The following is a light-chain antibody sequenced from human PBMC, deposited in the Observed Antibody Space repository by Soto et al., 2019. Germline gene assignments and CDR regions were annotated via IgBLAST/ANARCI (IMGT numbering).Light chain of an antibody. Sequence: DIQMTQSPSSLSASVGDRVTITCRASQSIRSDLNWYQQKPGKDPKVLIYAASNLQSGVPSRFSGSGSGTDFTLTINSLQPEDFATYYCQQSYSTPLTVAGGTKVEIK. CDR3: QQSYSTPLT. V-gene: IGKV1-39*01. CDR1: QSIRSD. J-gene: IGKJ4*01. CDR2: AAS.